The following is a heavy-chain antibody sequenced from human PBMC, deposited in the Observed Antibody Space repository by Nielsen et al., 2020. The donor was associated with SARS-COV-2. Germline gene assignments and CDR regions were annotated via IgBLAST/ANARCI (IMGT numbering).Heavy chain of an antibody. J-gene: IGHJ4*02. D-gene: IGHD3-22*01. V-gene: IGHV1-8*01. Sequence: WVRQAPGQGLEWMGWMNPNSGNTGYAQKFQGRVTMTRNTSISTAYMELSSLRSEDTAVYYCARDMSVVITGYYFDYWGQGTLVTVSS. CDR2: MNPNSGNT. CDR3: ARDMSVVITGYYFDY.